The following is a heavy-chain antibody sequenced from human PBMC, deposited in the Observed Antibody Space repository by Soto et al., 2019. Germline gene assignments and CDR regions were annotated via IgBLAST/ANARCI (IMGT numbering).Heavy chain of an antibody. CDR3: AKLPSLTTVTTTSRY. D-gene: IGHD4-17*01. CDR2: ISGSGGST. Sequence: EVQVLESGGGLVQRGGSLRLSCAASGFTFSSYAMTWVRQAPGKGLEWVSAISGSGGSTYYADSVKGRFTISRDNYKNTLYLQMNSLRADDTAVYYCAKLPSLTTVTTTSRYWGQGTLVTVSS. J-gene: IGHJ4*02. CDR1: GFTFSSYA. V-gene: IGHV3-23*01.